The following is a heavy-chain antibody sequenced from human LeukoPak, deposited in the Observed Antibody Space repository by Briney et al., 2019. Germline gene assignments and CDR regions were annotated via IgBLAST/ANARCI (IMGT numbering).Heavy chain of an antibody. J-gene: IGHJ5*02. D-gene: IGHD2-8*01. Sequence: SVKVSCKASGYTFTSYALHWVRQAPGQGLEWMGGIIPIFGTANYAQKFQGRVTITADESTSTAYMELSSLRSEDTAVYYCARDRGDIVLMVYGNNWFDPWGQGTLVTVSS. V-gene: IGHV1-69*13. CDR2: IIPIFGTA. CDR3: ARDRGDIVLMVYGNNWFDP. CDR1: GYTFTSYA.